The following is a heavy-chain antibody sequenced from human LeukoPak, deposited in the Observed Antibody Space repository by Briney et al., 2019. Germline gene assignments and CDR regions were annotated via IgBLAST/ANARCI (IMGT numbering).Heavy chain of an antibody. CDR3: ARRGGLAAAGRGTYYFDY. CDR1: GGSFSGYY. Sequence: SETLSLTCAVYGGSFSGYYWSWIRQPPGKGLEWIGEINHSGSTNYNPSLKSRVTISVDTSKNQFSLKLSSVTAAGTAVYYCARRGGLAAAGRGTYYFDYWGQGTLVTVSS. D-gene: IGHD6-13*01. V-gene: IGHV4-34*01. J-gene: IGHJ4*02. CDR2: INHSGST.